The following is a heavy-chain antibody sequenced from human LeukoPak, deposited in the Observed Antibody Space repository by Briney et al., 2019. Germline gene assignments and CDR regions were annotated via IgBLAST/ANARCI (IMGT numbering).Heavy chain of an antibody. CDR2: IYPGDSDT. D-gene: IGHD3-16*01. V-gene: IGHV5-51*01. Sequence: GESLKISCKGSGYSFPNYWIGWVRQMPGKGLEGMGIIYPGDSDTTYKPSFQGQVTISADKSISSAYLKWSSLKASDTAMYYCARSRAEKVPVWGSYRHHDAFDIWGQGKRVTVSS. CDR1: GYSFPNYW. J-gene: IGHJ3*02. CDR3: ARSRAEKVPVWGSYRHHDAFDI.